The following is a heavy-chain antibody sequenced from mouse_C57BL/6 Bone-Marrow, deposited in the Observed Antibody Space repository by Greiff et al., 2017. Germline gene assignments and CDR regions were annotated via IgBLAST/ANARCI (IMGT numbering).Heavy chain of an antibody. CDR1: GFSLTSYG. J-gene: IGHJ2*01. Sequence: VQGVESGPGLVQPSQSLSITCTVSGFSLTSYGVHWVRQSPGKGLEWLGVIWSGGSTDYNAAFISRLSISKDNSKSQVFFKMNSLQADDTAIYYCARGEDYDYDSFDYWGQGTTLTVSS. V-gene: IGHV2-2*01. D-gene: IGHD2-4*01. CDR2: IWSGGST. CDR3: ARGEDYDYDSFDY.